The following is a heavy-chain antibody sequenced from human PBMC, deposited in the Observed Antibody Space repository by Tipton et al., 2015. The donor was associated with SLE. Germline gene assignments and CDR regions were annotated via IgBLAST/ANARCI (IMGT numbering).Heavy chain of an antibody. CDR1: GFTFSSYA. J-gene: IGHJ4*02. CDR2: ISGSGGST. D-gene: IGHD3-3*01. Sequence: SLRLSCAASGFTFSSYAMSWVRQAPGKGLEWVSVISGSGGSTYYADSVKGRFTISRDNSKNTPYLQMNSLRAEDTAVYYCATNVLRFLEWLFAPVDYWGQGTLVTVSS. CDR3: ATNVLRFLEWLFAPVDY. V-gene: IGHV3-23*01.